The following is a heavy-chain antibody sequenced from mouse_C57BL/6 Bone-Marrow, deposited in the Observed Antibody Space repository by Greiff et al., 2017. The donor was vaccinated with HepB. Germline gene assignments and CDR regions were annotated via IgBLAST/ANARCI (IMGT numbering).Heavy chain of an antibody. Sequence: QVQLKQSGAELARPGASVKMSCKASGYTFTSYTMHWVKQRPGQGLEWIGYINPSSGYTKYNQKFKDKATLTADKSSSTAYMQLSSLTSEDSAVYYCARSELRYAMDYWGQGTSVTVSS. CDR2: INPSSGYT. CDR3: ARSELRYAMDY. D-gene: IGHD1-1*01. J-gene: IGHJ4*01. CDR1: GYTFTSYT. V-gene: IGHV1-4*01.